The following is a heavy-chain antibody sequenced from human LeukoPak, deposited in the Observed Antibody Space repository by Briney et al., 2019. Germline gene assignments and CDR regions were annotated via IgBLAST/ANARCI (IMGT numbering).Heavy chain of an antibody. Sequence: PSETLSLTCAVYGGSFSGYYWSWIRQPPGKGLEWIGEINHSGSTNYNPSLKSRVTISVDTSKNQFSLKLSSVTAADTAVYYCARRGIAVAGNSDYWGQGTLVTVSS. J-gene: IGHJ4*02. V-gene: IGHV4-34*01. D-gene: IGHD6-19*01. CDR2: INHSGST. CDR3: ARRGIAVAGNSDY. CDR1: GGSFSGYY.